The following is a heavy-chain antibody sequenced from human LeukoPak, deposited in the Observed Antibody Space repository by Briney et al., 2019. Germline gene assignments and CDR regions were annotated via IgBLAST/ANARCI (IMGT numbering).Heavy chain of an antibody. CDR2: INPNSGGT. D-gene: IGHD5-24*01. CDR3: ARERDGYNSVDY. V-gene: IGHV1-2*02. J-gene: IGHJ4*02. CDR1: GYTFTGYY. Sequence: HGASVKVSCKASGYTFTGYYMHWVRQAPGQGLEWMGWINPNSGGTNYAQKFQGRVTMTRDTSISTAYLELSRLRADDTAVYYCARERDGYNSVDYWARGTRVSVSS.